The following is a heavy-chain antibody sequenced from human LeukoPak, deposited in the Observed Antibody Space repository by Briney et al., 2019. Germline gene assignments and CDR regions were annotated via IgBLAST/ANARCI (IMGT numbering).Heavy chain of an antibody. Sequence: ASVKVSCKASGYTFTSYGISWVRQAPGQGREWMGWISAYNGNTNYAQKLQGRVTMTTDTSTSTAYMELRSLRSDDTAVYYCARGGNEYYYDSSGYFDYWGQGTLVTVSS. CDR3: ARGGNEYYYDSSGYFDY. CDR2: ISAYNGNT. D-gene: IGHD3-22*01. J-gene: IGHJ4*02. V-gene: IGHV1-18*01. CDR1: GYTFTSYG.